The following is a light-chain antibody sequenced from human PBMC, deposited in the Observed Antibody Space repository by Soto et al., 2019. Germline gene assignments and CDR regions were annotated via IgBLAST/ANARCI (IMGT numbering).Light chain of an antibody. CDR3: QQCSNWPWT. CDR2: DAS. V-gene: IGKV3-11*01. J-gene: IGKJ1*01. Sequence: EIVLTHSPATLSLSPGERATLSCRASQSVSSYLAWYQQKPGQAPRLLIYDASNRATGIPARFSGSGSGTDFSLTISSLEPEDFAGYYCQQCSNWPWTFGQGTKVEIK. CDR1: QSVSSY.